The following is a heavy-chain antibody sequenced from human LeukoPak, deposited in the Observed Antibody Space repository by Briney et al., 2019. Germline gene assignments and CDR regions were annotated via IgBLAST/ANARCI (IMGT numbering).Heavy chain of an antibody. CDR1: GFTFSSYA. V-gene: IGHV3-23*01. CDR2: ISGSGGST. Sequence: PGGSLRLSCAASGFTFSSYAMHWVRQAPGKGLEWVSAISGSGGSTYYADSVKGRFTISRDNSKNTLYLQMNSLRAEDTAVYYCAKGNLPAAKTNWFDPWGQGTLVTVSS. D-gene: IGHD2-2*01. CDR3: AKGNLPAAKTNWFDP. J-gene: IGHJ5*02.